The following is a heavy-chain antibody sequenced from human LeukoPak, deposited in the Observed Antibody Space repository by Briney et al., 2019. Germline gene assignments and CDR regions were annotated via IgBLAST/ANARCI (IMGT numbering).Heavy chain of an antibody. D-gene: IGHD3-10*01. J-gene: IGHJ4*02. Sequence: ASVKVSCKASGYTFTSYAMHWVRQAPGQRLEWMGWINAGNGNTKYSQEFQGRVTITRDTPRSTVYMELSSLRSEDTAMYYCARAPSSSVRGVMLYWGQGTLITVSS. V-gene: IGHV1-3*03. CDR1: GYTFTSYA. CDR3: ARAPSSSVRGVMLY. CDR2: INAGNGNT.